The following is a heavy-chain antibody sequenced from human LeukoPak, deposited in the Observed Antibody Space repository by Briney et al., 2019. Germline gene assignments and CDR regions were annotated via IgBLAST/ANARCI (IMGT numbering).Heavy chain of an antibody. J-gene: IGHJ4*02. CDR3: ARMAVAGQYNDY. V-gene: IGHV3-23*01. D-gene: IGHD6-19*01. CDR2: ISGSGGTT. CDR1: GFTFSSYA. Sequence: GGSLRLSCAASGFTFSSYAMNWVRQAPGKGLEWVSGISGSGGTTYYADSVQGRFTISRDNSKNTLYLQMNSLRAEDTAIYYCARMAVAGQYNDYWGQGTLVTVSS.